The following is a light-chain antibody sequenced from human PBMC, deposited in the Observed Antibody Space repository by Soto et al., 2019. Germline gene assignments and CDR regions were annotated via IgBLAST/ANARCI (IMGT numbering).Light chain of an antibody. J-gene: IGKJ5*01. CDR2: DAS. CDR1: QSVTSY. V-gene: IGKV3-11*01. Sequence: DIVLTQSPAKMSLSPWERATLSCRASQSVTSYLAWYQQRPGQAPRLLINDASRRATGIPDRFSGSGSGADFTLTISSLEPEEFAVYYCQQRSSWPITVGQGTRLEIK. CDR3: QQRSSWPIT.